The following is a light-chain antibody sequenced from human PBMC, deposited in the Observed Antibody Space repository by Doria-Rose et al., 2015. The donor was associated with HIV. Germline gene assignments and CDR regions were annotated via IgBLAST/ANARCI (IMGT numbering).Light chain of an antibody. CDR3: MQALQTPYT. CDR1: QSLLHTIGYNY. Sequence: VLTQPPLSLPVTPGQPASISCRSSQSLLHTIGYNYLDWYLQKPGQSPQLLIYLGSNRASGVPDRFSGSGSGTDFTLKISRVEAEDVGVYYCMQALQTPYTFGQGTELEIK. CDR2: LGS. V-gene: IGKV2-28*01. J-gene: IGKJ2*01.